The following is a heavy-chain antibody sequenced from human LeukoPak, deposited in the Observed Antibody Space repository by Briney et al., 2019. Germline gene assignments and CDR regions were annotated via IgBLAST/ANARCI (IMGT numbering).Heavy chain of an antibody. Sequence: SETLSLTCTVSGGSISSYYWSWIRQPPGKGLEWIGRIYTSGSTNYNPSLKSRVTMSVDTSKNQFSLKLSSVTAADTAVYYCARVSVTTGIYYFDYWGQGTLVTVSS. D-gene: IGHD4-17*01. J-gene: IGHJ4*02. CDR1: GGSISSYY. V-gene: IGHV4-4*07. CDR2: IYTSGST. CDR3: ARVSVTTGIYYFDY.